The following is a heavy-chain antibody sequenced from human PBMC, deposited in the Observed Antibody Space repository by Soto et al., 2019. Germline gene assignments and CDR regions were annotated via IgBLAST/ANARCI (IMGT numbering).Heavy chain of an antibody. V-gene: IGHV3-30*18. CDR3: AKDLQSYGDYDYYCYGMDV. Sequence: GGSLRLSCAASGFTFSTYGMHWVRQTLGKGLEWVAVISYDGTNKFYSDSVKGRFTISRDNFKNTLTLQMNSLRADDTAVYSCAKDLQSYGDYDYYCYGMDVWGLGTRVTVSS. CDR1: GFTFSTYG. D-gene: IGHD4-17*01. CDR2: ISYDGTNK. J-gene: IGHJ6*02.